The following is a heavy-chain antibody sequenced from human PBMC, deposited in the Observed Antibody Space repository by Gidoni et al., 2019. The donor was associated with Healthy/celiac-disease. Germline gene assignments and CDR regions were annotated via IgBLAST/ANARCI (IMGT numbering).Heavy chain of an antibody. CDR2: ISWNSGSI. CDR1: GFTFDDYA. J-gene: IGHJ4*02. D-gene: IGHD2-2*03. Sequence: EVQLVESGGGLVQPGRSLRLSCAASGFTFDDYAMHWVRQAPGKGLEWVSGISWNSGSIGYADSVKGRFTISRDNAKNSLYLQMNSLRAEDTALYYCAKDIGMDWGQGTLVTVSS. V-gene: IGHV3-9*01. CDR3: AKDIGMD.